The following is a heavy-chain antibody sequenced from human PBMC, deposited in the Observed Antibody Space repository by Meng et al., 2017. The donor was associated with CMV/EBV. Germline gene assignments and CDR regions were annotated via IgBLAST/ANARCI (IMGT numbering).Heavy chain of an antibody. D-gene: IGHD3-22*01. J-gene: IGHJ4*02. CDR1: GFIFDNYG. V-gene: IGHV3-20*04. CDR2: INWHDGST. Sequence: GESLKISCAASGFIFDNYGMSWVRQAPGKGLEWVSGINWHDGSTAYAASVKGRFTISRDNVKNSLFLQMNSLRAEDTALYYCATWDDSVDYWGQGTLVTVSS. CDR3: ATWDDSVDY.